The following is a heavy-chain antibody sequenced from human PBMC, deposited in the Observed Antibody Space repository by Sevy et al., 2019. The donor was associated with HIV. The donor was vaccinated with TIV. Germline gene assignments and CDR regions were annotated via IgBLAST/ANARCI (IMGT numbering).Heavy chain of an antibody. D-gene: IGHD7-27*01. V-gene: IGHV4-38-2*01. Sequence: SETLSLTCVVSGSSISSGYWWDWFRRPPGKGLEWIGAIHYSGITQYTPSLKSRVTVSADTSKNQFSLRLTSMTAADTAVYYCASHDWGREDYWGQGTLVTVSS. J-gene: IGHJ4*02. CDR3: ASHDWGREDY. CDR1: GSSISSGYW. CDR2: IHYSGIT.